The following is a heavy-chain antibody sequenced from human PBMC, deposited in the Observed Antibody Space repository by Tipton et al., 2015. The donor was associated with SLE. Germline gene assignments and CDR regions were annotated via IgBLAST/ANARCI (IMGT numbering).Heavy chain of an antibody. CDR3: ARLSTDYADRSGYGYFDH. CDR2: MYNNERT. Sequence: TLSLTCTVSGVSIRSHYWSWIRQSPGKGLEWIGYMYNNERTKYNLSLESRVTMSVETSKNQFTLRLTSVTAADTAVYYCARLSTDYADRSGYGYFDHWGQGTLVTVSS. CDR1: GVSIRSHY. J-gene: IGHJ4*02. D-gene: IGHD3-22*01. V-gene: IGHV4-59*11.